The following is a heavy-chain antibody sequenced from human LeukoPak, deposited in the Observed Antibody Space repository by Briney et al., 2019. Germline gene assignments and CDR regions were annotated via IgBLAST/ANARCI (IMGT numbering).Heavy chain of an antibody. CDR3: ARRGRYCTGANCYTGYFQH. Sequence: KSSETLSLTCTVSGGSISSGEYHWSWIRQPPGKGLEWIGYIYYTGNTYYTPSLKNRLTISMDTSKNQFSLSLRSVTAADTAVYYCARRGRYCTGANCYTGYFQHWGQGTLVTVSS. D-gene: IGHD2-2*02. V-gene: IGHV4-30-4*01. J-gene: IGHJ1*01. CDR2: IYYTGNT. CDR1: GGSISSGEYH.